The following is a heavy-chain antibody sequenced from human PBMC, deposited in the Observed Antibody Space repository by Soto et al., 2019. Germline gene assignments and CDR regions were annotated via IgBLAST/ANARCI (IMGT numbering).Heavy chain of an antibody. CDR3: AKGLYYYDSSGYRVFDY. V-gene: IGHV3-33*06. CDR2: IYYDGSNT. D-gene: IGHD3-22*01. Sequence: GGSLRLSCAASGFIFSDYGMHWVRQAPGKGLEWLAVIYYDGSNTYYADSVRGRFTISRDNSKKTVYLQMHGLRADDTAVYYCAKGLYYYDSSGYRVFDYWGQGA. CDR1: GFIFSDYG. J-gene: IGHJ4*02.